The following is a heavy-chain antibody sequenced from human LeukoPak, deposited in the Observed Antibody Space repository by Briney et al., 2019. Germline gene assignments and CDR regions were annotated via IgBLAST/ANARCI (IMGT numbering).Heavy chain of an antibody. CDR1: GFTFTSSA. D-gene: IGHD2-15*01. CDR2: IVVGSGNT. Sequence: SVKVSCKASGFTFTSSAVQWVRQARGQRLEWIGWIVVGSGNTNYAQKFQERVTITRDMSTSTAYMELSSLRSEDTAMYYCAADPCSGGSCPYYYYGMDVWGQGTTVTVSS. J-gene: IGHJ6*02. V-gene: IGHV1-58*01. CDR3: AADPCSGGSCPYYYYGMDV.